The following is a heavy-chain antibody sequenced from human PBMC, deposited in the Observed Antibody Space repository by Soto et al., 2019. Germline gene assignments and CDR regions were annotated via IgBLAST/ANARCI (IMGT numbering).Heavy chain of an antibody. CDR3: TRSGDYVNLEY. J-gene: IGHJ4*02. CDR1: GFTFSSSA. Sequence: PGGSLRLSCAASGFTFSSSAMHWVRQAPGKGLEWVAVISYDGGNKYYADSVKGRFTISRDNSKNTLYLQVNSLRAEDTAVYYCTRSGDYVNLEYWGQGTLVTVS. CDR2: ISYDGGNK. D-gene: IGHD4-17*01. V-gene: IGHV3-30-3*01.